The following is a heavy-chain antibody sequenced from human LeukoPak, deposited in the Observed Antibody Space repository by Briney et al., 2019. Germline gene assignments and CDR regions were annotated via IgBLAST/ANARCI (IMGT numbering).Heavy chain of an antibody. D-gene: IGHD6-19*01. V-gene: IGHV4-4*07. CDR1: GGSISSYY. Sequence: PSETLSLTCTVSGGSISSYYWSWIRQPAGKGLEWIGRIYTSGSTNYSPSLKSRVTMSVDTSKNQFSLKLSSVTAADTAVYYCARDSVAGSGFVTFETGAFDIWGQGTMVTVSS. J-gene: IGHJ3*02. CDR3: ARDSVAGSGFVTFETGAFDI. CDR2: IYTSGST.